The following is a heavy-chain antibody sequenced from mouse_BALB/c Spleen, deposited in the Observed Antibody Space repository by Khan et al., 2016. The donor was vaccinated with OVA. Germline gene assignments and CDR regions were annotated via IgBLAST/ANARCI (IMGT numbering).Heavy chain of an antibody. CDR1: GFTFTSYW. CDR3: VNHGSSSAWFTY. J-gene: IGHJ3*01. V-gene: IGHV1-7*01. CDR2: INPNTDYT. Sequence: VQLQESGAELAKPGASVKMSCKASGFTFTSYWMHWSKQRPGQGLEWIGYINPNTDYTEYNQKFKDKATLTADKSSSTAYMQLTSLTSEDSAVYYCVNHGSSSAWFTYWGRGTLVTVSA. D-gene: IGHD1-1*01.